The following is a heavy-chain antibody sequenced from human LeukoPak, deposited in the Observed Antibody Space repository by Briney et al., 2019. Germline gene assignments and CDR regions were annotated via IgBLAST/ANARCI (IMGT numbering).Heavy chain of an antibody. Sequence: ASVKVSCKASGYTFTGYYMHWVRQAPGQGLEWVGRINPNSGGTNYAQKFQGRVTMTRDTSISTAYMELSRLRSDDTAVYYCARAKGIAVAGNADWFDPWGQGTLVTVSS. J-gene: IGHJ5*02. CDR2: INPNSGGT. CDR1: GYTFTGYY. V-gene: IGHV1-2*06. CDR3: ARAKGIAVAGNADWFDP. D-gene: IGHD6-19*01.